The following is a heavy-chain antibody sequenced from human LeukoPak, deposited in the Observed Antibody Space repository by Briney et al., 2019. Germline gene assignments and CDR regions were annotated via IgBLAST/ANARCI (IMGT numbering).Heavy chain of an antibody. CDR2: IYHSGST. V-gene: IGHV4-39*01. D-gene: IGHD5-12*01. CDR1: GGSISSSSYY. Sequence: SETLSLTCTVSGGSISSSSYYWGWIRQPPGKGLEWIGSIYHSGSTYYNPSLKSRVTISIDTSKNQFSLKLSSVTAADTAVYYCARQGGSVLHYSDYWGQGTLVTVSS. J-gene: IGHJ4*02. CDR3: ARQGGSVLHYSDY.